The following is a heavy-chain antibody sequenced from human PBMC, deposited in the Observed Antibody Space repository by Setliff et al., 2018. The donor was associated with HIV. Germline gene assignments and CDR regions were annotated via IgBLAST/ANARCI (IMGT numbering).Heavy chain of an antibody. V-gene: IGHV4-39*01. CDR1: GGSISSSTYY. Sequence: TLSLTCTVSGGSISSSTYYWGWIRQPPGKGLEWIGPISYSGSTYYNPSLKSRVIISVDTSKNQFSLKLSSVTAADTAVYYCASPRGYCSGGTCHFWYFDLWGRGTLVTVSS. CDR3: ASPRGYCSGGTCHFWYFDL. J-gene: IGHJ2*01. D-gene: IGHD2-15*01. CDR2: ISYSGST.